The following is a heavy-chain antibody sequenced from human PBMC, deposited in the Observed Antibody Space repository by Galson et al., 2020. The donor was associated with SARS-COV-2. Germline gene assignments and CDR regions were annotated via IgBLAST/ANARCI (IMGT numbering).Heavy chain of an antibody. CDR2: INHSGST. J-gene: IGHJ5*02. D-gene: IGHD4-17*01. CDR3: APLRTVTTLLQYNGFDP. CDR1: GGSFSGYY. Sequence: SETLSLTCAVYGGSFSGYYWSWIRQPPGKGLEWIGEINHSGSTHYNPSLKSRVTISVDTSKNQFSLKLSSVTAADTAVYYCAPLRTVTTLLQYNGFDPWGQGTLGTVSS. V-gene: IGHV4-34*01.